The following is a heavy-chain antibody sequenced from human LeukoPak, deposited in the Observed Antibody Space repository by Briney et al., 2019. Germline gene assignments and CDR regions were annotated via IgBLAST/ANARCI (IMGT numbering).Heavy chain of an antibody. Sequence: GGSLRLSCAASGFTFSSYSMNWVRQAPGKGLEWVSSISSSSSYIYYADSVKGRFTISRDNAKNSLYLQMNSLRAEDTAVYYCARGPRTYDFWSGYYNYWGQGTLVTVSS. D-gene: IGHD3-3*01. CDR3: ARGPRTYDFWSGYYNY. V-gene: IGHV3-21*01. CDR2: ISSSSSYI. J-gene: IGHJ4*02. CDR1: GFTFSSYS.